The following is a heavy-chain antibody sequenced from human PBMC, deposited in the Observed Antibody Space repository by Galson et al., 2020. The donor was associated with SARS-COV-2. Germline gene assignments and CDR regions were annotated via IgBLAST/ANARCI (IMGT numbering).Heavy chain of an antibody. CDR3: ARAGSGTYYYGMDV. V-gene: IGHV3-30-3*01. D-gene: IGHD1-26*01. J-gene: IGHJ6*02. CDR2: ISYDGSNK. Sequence: GGSLRLSCAASGFTSSSYAINWVPQAPAKGLEWVAVISYDGSNKYYADSVKGRFTISRDNSKNTLYLQMNSLRAEDTAVYYCARAGSGTYYYGMDVWGQGTTVTVSS. CDR1: GFTSSSYA.